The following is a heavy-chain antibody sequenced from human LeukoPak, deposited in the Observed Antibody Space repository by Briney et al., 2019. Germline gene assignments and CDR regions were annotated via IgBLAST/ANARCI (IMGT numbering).Heavy chain of an antibody. J-gene: IGHJ4*02. V-gene: IGHV4-34*01. CDR3: ARTYYGSGSYYNDH. D-gene: IGHD3-10*01. CDR1: GGSFSGYY. Sequence: SETLSLTCAVYGGSFSGYYWSWIRQPPGKGLEWIGEINHSGSINYSPSLKSRVTISIDTSKNQFSLKLSSVIAADTAVYYCARTYYGSGSYYNDHWGQGTLVTVSS. CDR2: INHSGSI.